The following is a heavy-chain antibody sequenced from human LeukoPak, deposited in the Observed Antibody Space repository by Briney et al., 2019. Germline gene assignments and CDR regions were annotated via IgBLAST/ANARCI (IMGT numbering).Heavy chain of an antibody. V-gene: IGHV4-39*01. D-gene: IGHD4-23*01. J-gene: IGHJ4*02. CDR3: ARHRDYGGSPYFDY. Sequence: SETLSLTCTVSGGSISNTNYYWAWIRQPPGRGLEWIGSIYYTGTTFDNPSLKSRVTLSVDTSKNQFSLKLSSVTAADTAVYYCARHRDYGGSPYFDYWGQGTLVTVSS. CDR1: GGSISNTNYY. CDR2: IYYTGTT.